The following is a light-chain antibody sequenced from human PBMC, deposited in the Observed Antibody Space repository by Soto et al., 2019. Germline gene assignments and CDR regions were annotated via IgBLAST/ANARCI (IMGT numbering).Light chain of an antibody. CDR2: KVS. CDR1: QSLINSDGNTY. J-gene: IGKJ2*01. Sequence: DVVMTQSPLSLPVTLGQPASISCRSSQSLINSDGNTYLNWFQQRPGQSPRRLIYKVSNRDSGFPDRFSGSASGSNFTLKVSSVEADDVGVYYCRQGSQWPFTFGQRTKLDIK. CDR3: RQGSQWPFT. V-gene: IGKV2-30*01.